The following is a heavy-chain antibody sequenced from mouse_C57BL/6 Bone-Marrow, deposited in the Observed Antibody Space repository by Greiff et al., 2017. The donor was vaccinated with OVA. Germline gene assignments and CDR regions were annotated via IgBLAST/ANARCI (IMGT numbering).Heavy chain of an antibody. D-gene: IGHD2-3*01. CDR1: GFTFSDYG. Sequence: EVMLVESGGGLVKPGGSLKLSCAASGFTFSDYGMHWVRQAPEKGLEWVAYISSGSSTIYYADTVKGRFTISRDNAKNTLFLQMTSLRSEDTAMYYCARNPDGYYDYWGQGTTLTVSS. CDR2: ISSGSSTI. V-gene: IGHV5-17*01. CDR3: ARNPDGYYDY. J-gene: IGHJ2*01.